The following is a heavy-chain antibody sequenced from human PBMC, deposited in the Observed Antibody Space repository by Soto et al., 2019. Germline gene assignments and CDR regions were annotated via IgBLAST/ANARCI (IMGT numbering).Heavy chain of an antibody. CDR3: ARSPLSYDYVRQTWREVGDSFDV. Sequence: PAETLSLTCSIYNSSRGAFHWTWIRQPPGKGLEWIGELIHGGSTNYNPSLKSRVTFSLDTSKNQFSLHVMSVTAADTAVYYCARSPLSYDYVRQTWREVGDSFDVWGRGTSVTVSS. CDR2: LIHGGST. D-gene: IGHD3-10*02. J-gene: IGHJ3*01. V-gene: IGHV4-34*12. CDR1: NSSRGAFH.